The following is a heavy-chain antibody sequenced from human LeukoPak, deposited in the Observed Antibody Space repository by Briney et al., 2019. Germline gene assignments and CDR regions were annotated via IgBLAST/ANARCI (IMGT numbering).Heavy chain of an antibody. V-gene: IGHV4-59*11. CDR3: TTIKRGDTFGYFDF. CDR2: VFDSGGT. CDR1: GVSMTTHH. J-gene: IGHJ4*02. Sequence: PSETLSLTCTVSGVSMTTHHWNWLRQTPGKGLEWLGYVFDSGGTKLNPSLTSRVTLSTDTSKNQLSLRLSSVTAADTAVYYCTTIKRGDTFGYFDFWGQGILVTVSS. D-gene: IGHD5-18*01.